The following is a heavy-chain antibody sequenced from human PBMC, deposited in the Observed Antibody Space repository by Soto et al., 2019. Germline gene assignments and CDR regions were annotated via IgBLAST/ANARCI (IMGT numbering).Heavy chain of an antibody. CDR1: GGSVSSGSYY. V-gene: IGHV4-61*01. Sequence: SETLSLTCTVSGGSVSSGSYYWSWIRQPPGKGLEWIGYIYYSGSTNYNPSLKGRVTISVDTSKNQFSLKLSSVTAADTAVYYCARELRFLEWFPGSYFDYWGQGTLVTVSS. CDR3: ARELRFLEWFPGSYFDY. CDR2: IYYSGST. J-gene: IGHJ4*02. D-gene: IGHD3-3*01.